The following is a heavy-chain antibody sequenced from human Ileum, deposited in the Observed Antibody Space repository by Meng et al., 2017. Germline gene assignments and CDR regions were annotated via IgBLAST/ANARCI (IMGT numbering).Heavy chain of an antibody. J-gene: IGHJ5*02. D-gene: IGHD2-15*01. CDR1: GGAFSSSA. Sequence: QVQLVQSGAEGKYPGSSVTVSCKASGGAFSSSAIGWLRQAPGRRLEWMGGIIPILNASTYAQNFKGRVTLSADMATTTVYMELSSLTSDDTAVYFCARDCSGGGCFDPWGQGTLVTVSS. CDR2: IIPILNAS. CDR3: ARDCSGGGCFDP. V-gene: IGHV1-69*10.